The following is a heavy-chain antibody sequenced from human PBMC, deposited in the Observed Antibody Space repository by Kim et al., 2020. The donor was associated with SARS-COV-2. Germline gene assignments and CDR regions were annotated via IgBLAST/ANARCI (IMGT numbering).Heavy chain of an antibody. CDR2: INTNTGNP. Sequence: ASVKVSCKASGYTFTSYAMNWVRQAPGQGLEWMGWINTNTGNPTYAQGFTGRFVFSLDTSVSTAYLQISSLKAEDTAVYYCASHLSDILTPPGYYGMDVWGQGTTVTVSS. V-gene: IGHV7-4-1*02. CDR3: ASHLSDILTPPGYYGMDV. CDR1: GYTFTSYA. D-gene: IGHD3-9*01. J-gene: IGHJ6*02.